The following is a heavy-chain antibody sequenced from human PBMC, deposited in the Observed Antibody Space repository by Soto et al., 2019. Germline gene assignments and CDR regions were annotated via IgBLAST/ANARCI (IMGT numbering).Heavy chain of an antibody. CDR3: ARGFNYEIVNSCEVNWFDS. V-gene: IGHV1-69*02. D-gene: IGHD4-4*01. CDR1: GDSFTTYT. Sequence: QVRLVQPGPEVKQPGSSGKVSCKASGDSFTTYTISWLRQAPGQGLEGMGMVIPILGLPNYAQTCRDRATIAAAKYSNTAYMELSSLRSEDTAIYYCARGFNYEIVNSCEVNWFDSWGQGTRVTVSS. CDR2: VIPILGLP. J-gene: IGHJ5*01.